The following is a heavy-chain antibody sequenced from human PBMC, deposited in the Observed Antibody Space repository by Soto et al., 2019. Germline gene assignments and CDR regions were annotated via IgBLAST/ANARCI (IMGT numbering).Heavy chain of an antibody. CDR1: GFTFSSYG. Sequence: QVQLVESGGGVVQPGRSLRLSCAASGFTFSSYGMHWVRQAPGKGLEWVAVIWYDGSNKYYADSVKGRFTISRDNSKNTLYLQMNSLRAEDTAVYYCARERGYYDSSGYYSFDYWGQGTLVTVSS. V-gene: IGHV3-33*01. J-gene: IGHJ4*02. CDR2: IWYDGSNK. D-gene: IGHD3-22*01. CDR3: ARERGYYDSSGYYSFDY.